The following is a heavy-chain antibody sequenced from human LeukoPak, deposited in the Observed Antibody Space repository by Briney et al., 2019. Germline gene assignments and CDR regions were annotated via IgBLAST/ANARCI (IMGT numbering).Heavy chain of an antibody. Sequence: SETLSLTCAVYGGSFSGYYWSWIHQPPGKGLEWIGEINHSGSTNYNPSLKSRVTISVDTSKNQFSLKLSSVTAADTAVYYCARGNSNYRNYYYYYMDVWGKGTTVTVSS. CDR1: GGSFSGYY. J-gene: IGHJ6*03. CDR3: ARGNSNYRNYYYYYMDV. V-gene: IGHV4-34*01. D-gene: IGHD4-11*01. CDR2: INHSGST.